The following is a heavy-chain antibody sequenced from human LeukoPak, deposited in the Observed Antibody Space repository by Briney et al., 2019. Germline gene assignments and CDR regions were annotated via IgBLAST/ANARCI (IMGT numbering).Heavy chain of an antibody. CDR2: IYRSGST. CDR1: GGSISSSNW. V-gene: IGHV4-4*02. J-gene: IGHJ4*02. CDR3: ARGRIARLPYFDY. D-gene: IGHD5-18*01. Sequence: SGTLSLTCAGSGGSISSSNWWSWVRQPPGKGLEWIGEIYRSGSTNYNPSLKSRVTISVDKSKNQFSLKLSSVTAADTAVYYCARGRIARLPYFDYWGQGTLVTVSS.